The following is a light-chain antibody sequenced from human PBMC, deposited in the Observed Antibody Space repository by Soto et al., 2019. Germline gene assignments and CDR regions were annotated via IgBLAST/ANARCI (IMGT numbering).Light chain of an antibody. CDR2: AAS. J-gene: IGKJ1*01. CDR1: QSISSY. CDR3: QQSYNNPWT. Sequence: DIQMTQSPSSLSASVGDRVTITFRASQSISSYLNWYQQKPGKAPNLLIYAASTLQSGVPSRFSGSGSGTDFTLTIRSLQPEDFATYYCQQSYNNPWTFGQGTKVDIK. V-gene: IGKV1-39*01.